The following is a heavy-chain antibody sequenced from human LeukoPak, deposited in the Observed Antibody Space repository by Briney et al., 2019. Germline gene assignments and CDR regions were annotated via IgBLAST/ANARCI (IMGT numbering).Heavy chain of an antibody. J-gene: IGHJ4*02. CDR1: SGSVNNTD. CDR3: VSGYGDYNFDF. Sequence: GGSLSLSCAACSGSVNNTDEKGGSQAPGKGLEWVSVIDDSGATSFVDAVKGRFTISRDNSKNTVSLHMNNLRAEDTVVYYCVSGYGDYNFDFWGQGTLVTVSS. CDR2: IDDSGAT. D-gene: IGHD4-17*01. V-gene: IGHV3-53*01.